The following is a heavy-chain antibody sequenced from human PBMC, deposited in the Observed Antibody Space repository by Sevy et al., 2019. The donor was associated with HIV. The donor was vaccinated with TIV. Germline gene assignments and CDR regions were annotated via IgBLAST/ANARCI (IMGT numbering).Heavy chain of an antibody. Sequence: ASVKVSCEASGYSFTTYSIHWVRQAPGQGLEWMGRINPNTGRTNTPQKFQGRVTMTRDTSINTAYMELSSLRSDDTAVYYCAKGVIIPAQGHFDYWGQGTLVTVSS. CDR3: AKGVIIPAQGHFDY. CDR1: GYSFTTYS. J-gene: IGHJ4*02. D-gene: IGHD2-2*01. V-gene: IGHV1-2*06. CDR2: INPNTGRT.